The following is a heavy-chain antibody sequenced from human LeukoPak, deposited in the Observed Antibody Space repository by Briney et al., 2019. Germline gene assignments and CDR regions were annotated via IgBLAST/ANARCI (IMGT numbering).Heavy chain of an antibody. CDR2: IYYSGST. D-gene: IGHD4-23*01. CDR3: AREPPYGGKGPIDY. J-gene: IGHJ4*02. CDR1: GGSISSSSYY. Sequence: SETLSLTCTVSGGSISSSSYYWGWIRQPPGKGLEWIGSIYYSGSTYYNPSLKSRVTISVDTSKNQFSLKLSSVTAADTAVYYCAREPPYGGKGPIDYWGQGTPVTVSS. V-gene: IGHV4-39*02.